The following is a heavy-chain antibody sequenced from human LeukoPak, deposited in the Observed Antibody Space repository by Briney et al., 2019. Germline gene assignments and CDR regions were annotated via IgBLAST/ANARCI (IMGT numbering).Heavy chain of an antibody. V-gene: IGHV3-7*01. Sequence: GGSLRLSCAASGFTFSSYWISWVRQAPGKGLEWVANIKQDGSEKYYVDSVKGRFTISRDNAKNSLYLQMNSLRAEDTAVYYCARENGWSTVTTDYYYYYMDVWGKGTTVTVSS. CDR1: GFTFSSYW. CDR3: ARENGWSTVTTDYYYYYMDV. D-gene: IGHD4-17*01. J-gene: IGHJ6*03. CDR2: IKQDGSEK.